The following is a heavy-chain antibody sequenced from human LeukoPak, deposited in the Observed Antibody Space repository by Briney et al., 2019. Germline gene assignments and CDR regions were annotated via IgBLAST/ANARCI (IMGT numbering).Heavy chain of an antibody. V-gene: IGHV4-39*07. CDR3: ARLGYCSSTSCYEGDDAFDI. CDR1: RGSIGSSNYY. D-gene: IGHD2-2*01. Sequence: SETLSLTCSVSRGSIGSSNYYWGWIRQPPGKGLEWIGNIYYSGTTYYNPSLPSLKSRVTISVDTSKNQFSLKLSSVTAADTAVYYCARLGYCSSTSCYEGDDAFDIWGQGTMVTVSS. CDR2: IYYSGTT. J-gene: IGHJ3*02.